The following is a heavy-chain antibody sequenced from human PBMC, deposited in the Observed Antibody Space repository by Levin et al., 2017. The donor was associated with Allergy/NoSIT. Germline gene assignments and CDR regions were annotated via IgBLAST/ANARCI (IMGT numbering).Heavy chain of an antibody. CDR2: IKQDGSEK. J-gene: IGHJ6*02. CDR3: ARGSSGAYGYGMDV. V-gene: IGHV3-7*01. CDR1: GFTFSSYW. D-gene: IGHD6-19*01. Sequence: PGGSLRLSCAASGFTFSSYWMSWVRQAPGKGLEWVANIKQDGSEKYYVDSVKGRFTISRDNAKNSLYLQMNSLRAEDTAVYYCARGSSGAYGYGMDVWGQGTTVTVSS.